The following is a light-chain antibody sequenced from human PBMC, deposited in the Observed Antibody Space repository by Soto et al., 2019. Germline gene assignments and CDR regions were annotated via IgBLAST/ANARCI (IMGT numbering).Light chain of an antibody. J-gene: IGKJ2*01. Sequence: DIQMTQSPSTLSASVGDRVTITCRASQSISSWLAWYQQKPGKAPKLLIYKASSLESGVPSRFSGSGSGTEFTLTISSLQPDDFATYYCQKYNSAPVPFGQGTKLEIK. V-gene: IGKV1-5*03. CDR3: QKYNSAPVP. CDR2: KAS. CDR1: QSISSW.